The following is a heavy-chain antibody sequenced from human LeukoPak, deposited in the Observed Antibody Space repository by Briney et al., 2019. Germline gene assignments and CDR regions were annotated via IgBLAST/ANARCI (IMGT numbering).Heavy chain of an antibody. J-gene: IGHJ4*02. CDR1: GGSISSYY. CDR2: IYYSGST. CDR3: ARANYDILTGYPLPIFDY. V-gene: IGHV4-59*12. Sequence: PSETLSLTCTVSGGSISSYYWSWIRQPPGKGLEWIGYIYYSGSTNYNPSLKSRVTISIDTSKNQFSLKLSSVTAADTAVYYCARANYDILTGYPLPIFDYWGQGTLVTVSS. D-gene: IGHD3-9*01.